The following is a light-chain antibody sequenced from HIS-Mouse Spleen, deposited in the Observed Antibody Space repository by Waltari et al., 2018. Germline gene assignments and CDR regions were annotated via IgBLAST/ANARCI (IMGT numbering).Light chain of an antibody. Sequence: DIQLTQSPSFMSASVGDRVTIACRASQGIRSYLAWYQQKPGKAPKLLIYAAFTLQSGVPLRFSGSGSGTDFTLTISSLQPEDFATYYWQQLNSYPQETFGGGTKVEIK. V-gene: IGKV1-9*01. CDR1: QGIRSY. CDR2: AAF. J-gene: IGKJ4*01. CDR3: QQLNSYPQET.